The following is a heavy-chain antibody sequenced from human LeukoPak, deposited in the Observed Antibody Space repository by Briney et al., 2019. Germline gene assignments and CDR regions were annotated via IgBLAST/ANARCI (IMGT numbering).Heavy chain of an antibody. D-gene: IGHD5-12*01. V-gene: IGHV1-46*01. CDR1: GYTFTSYY. J-gene: IGHJ6*04. Sequence: ASVKVSCKASGYTFTSYYMHWVRQAPGQGLEWMGIINPSGGSTSYAQKFQGRITMTRDTSTSTVYMELSSLRSEDTAVYYCARDRTVREYSGYRNYGMDVWGKGTTVTVSS. CDR2: INPSGGST. CDR3: ARDRTVREYSGYRNYGMDV.